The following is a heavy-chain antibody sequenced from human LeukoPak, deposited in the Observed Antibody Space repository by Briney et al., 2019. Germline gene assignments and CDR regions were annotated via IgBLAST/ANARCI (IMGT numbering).Heavy chain of an antibody. CDR1: EGTFSSYA. V-gene: IGHV1-69*05. D-gene: IGHD2-15*01. J-gene: IGHJ4*02. Sequence: ASVEVSCKASEGTFSSYAFSWVRQAPGQGLEWMGGIIPIFGTANYAQKFQGRVTITTDESTSTAYMELSSLRPEDTAVYYCARGGGFEEVDQYFDYWGQGTLVTVSS. CDR2: IIPIFGTA. CDR3: ARGGGFEEVDQYFDY.